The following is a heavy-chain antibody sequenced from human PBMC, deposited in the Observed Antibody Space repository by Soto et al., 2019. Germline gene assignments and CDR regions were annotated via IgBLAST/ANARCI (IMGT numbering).Heavy chain of an antibody. CDR2: LTSSGGT. J-gene: IGHJ4*02. D-gene: IGHD2-2*01. CDR3: AKGLNQFDY. V-gene: IGHV3-23*01. Sequence: GGSLRLSCAASGFTLNNYAMSWVRQAPGKGLEWVSTLTSSGGTYYADSVKGRFTISRDKSKSTLYLQMISLRAEDTALYYCAKGLNQFDYWGQGARVTVSS. CDR1: GFTLNNYA.